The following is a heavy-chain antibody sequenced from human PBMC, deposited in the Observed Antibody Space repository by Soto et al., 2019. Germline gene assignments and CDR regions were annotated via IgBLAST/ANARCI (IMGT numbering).Heavy chain of an antibody. Sequence: SETLSLTCSVSGGSISTVGHYWTWIRQPPGKGLEWIGSIYHTGSTYYSKSLRSRLTMSVDTSKSQFSLKLSSVTAADTAVYYCARLDFGGAIDYWGQGTLVTVSS. J-gene: IGHJ4*02. CDR3: ARLDFGGAIDY. V-gene: IGHV4-31*03. D-gene: IGHD3-3*01. CDR1: GGSISTVGHY. CDR2: IYHTGST.